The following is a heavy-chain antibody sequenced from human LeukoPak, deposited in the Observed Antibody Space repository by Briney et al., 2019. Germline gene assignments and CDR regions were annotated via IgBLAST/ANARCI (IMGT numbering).Heavy chain of an antibody. D-gene: IGHD3-3*01. Sequence: GGSLRLSCAASGFTFSSYSMNWVRQAPGKGLEWVSSISSSSYIYYADSVKGRFTISRDNAKNSLYLQMNSLRAEDTAVYYCARDHALLRFLEWLPFDYWGQGTLVTVSS. CDR3: ARDHALLRFLEWLPFDY. V-gene: IGHV3-21*01. CDR2: ISSSSYI. CDR1: GFTFSSYS. J-gene: IGHJ4*02.